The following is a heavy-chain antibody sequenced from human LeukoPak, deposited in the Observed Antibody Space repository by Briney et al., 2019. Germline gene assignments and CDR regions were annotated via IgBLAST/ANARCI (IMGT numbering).Heavy chain of an antibody. CDR3: ASVHSNTWYGNYFDY. J-gene: IGHJ4*02. V-gene: IGHV3-72*01. Sequence: PGGSLRLSCVASGFTFSDHYMDWVRQAPGKGLEWVGRFRNKANGYTTEYAASVKGRFTISRDDSKNSLFLQMSSLKTEDTAVYYCASVHSNTWYGNYFDYWGQGTLVTVSS. D-gene: IGHD2-2*01. CDR1: GFTFSDHY. CDR2: FRNKANGYTT.